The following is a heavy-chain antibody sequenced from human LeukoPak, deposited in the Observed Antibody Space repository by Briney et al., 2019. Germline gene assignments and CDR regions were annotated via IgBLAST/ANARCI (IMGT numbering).Heavy chain of an antibody. CDR1: GGSFSGHY. J-gene: IGHJ4*02. Sequence: PSETLSLTCAVYGGSFSGHYWSWIRQPPGKGLEWIGEINHSGSTNYNPSLESRVTISVDTSKNHFSLKLSSVTAADAAVYYCASGQYYDLWSGYYVDWGQGTLVTVSA. D-gene: IGHD3-3*01. CDR2: INHSGST. CDR3: ASGQYYDLWSGYYVD. V-gene: IGHV4-34*01.